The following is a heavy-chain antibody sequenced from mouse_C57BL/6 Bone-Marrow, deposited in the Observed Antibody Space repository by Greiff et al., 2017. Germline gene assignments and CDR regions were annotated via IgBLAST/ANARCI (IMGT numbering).Heavy chain of an antibody. CDR3: ARSDMRYWYFYV. V-gene: IGHV1-54*01. J-gene: IGHJ1*03. Sequence: QVHVKQSGAELVRPGTSVKVSCKASGYAFTNYLIEWVKQRPGQGLEWIGVINPGSGGTNYNEKFKGKATLTADKSSSTAYMQLSSLTSENSAVYFCARSDMRYWYFYVWCTGTTVTVSS. CDR1: GYAFTNYL. CDR2: INPGSGGT.